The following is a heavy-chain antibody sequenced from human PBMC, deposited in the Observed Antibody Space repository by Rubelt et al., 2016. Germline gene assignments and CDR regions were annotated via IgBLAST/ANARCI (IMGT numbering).Heavy chain of an antibody. CDR3: ARGRGYSSSWYLWFDP. Sequence: EVQLVESGGGLVKPGGSLRLSCAASGFTFSSYSMNWVRQAPGKGLEWVSSISSSSSYIYYADSVKGRFTISRDNAKNSLYLQMSSLRAGVTAVYYGARGRGYSSSWYLWFDPWGQGTLVTVSS. D-gene: IGHD6-13*01. J-gene: IGHJ5*02. V-gene: IGHV3-21*01. CDR1: GFTFSSYS. CDR2: ISSSSSYI.